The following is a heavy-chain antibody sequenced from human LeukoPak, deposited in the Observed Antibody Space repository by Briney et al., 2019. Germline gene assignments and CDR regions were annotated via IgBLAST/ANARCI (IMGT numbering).Heavy chain of an antibody. Sequence: GASVKVSCKASGYTLTSYGISWVRQAPGQGLEWMGWISAYNGNTNYAQKLQGRVTMTTDTSTSTAYMELRSLRSDDTAVYYCARDGQYNWNYEWGVYWGQGTLVTVSS. CDR3: ARDGQYNWNYEWGVY. J-gene: IGHJ4*02. CDR1: GYTLTSYG. CDR2: ISAYNGNT. V-gene: IGHV1-18*01. D-gene: IGHD1-7*01.